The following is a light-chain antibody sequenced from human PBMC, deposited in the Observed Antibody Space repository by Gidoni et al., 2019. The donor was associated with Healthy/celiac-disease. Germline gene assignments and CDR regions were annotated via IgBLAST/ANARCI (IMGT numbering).Light chain of an antibody. CDR1: SGSIASTY. Sequence: NFMLTPPHSVSESPVKTVTISCTRSSGSIASTYVQWYQQRPGSAPTTVIYEDKQRPSGVPDRFSGSIDRSSNSASLTISGLKTEDEADYYCQSYDSSNQVFGGGTKLTVL. V-gene: IGLV6-57*04. J-gene: IGLJ3*02. CDR3: QSYDSSNQV. CDR2: EDK.